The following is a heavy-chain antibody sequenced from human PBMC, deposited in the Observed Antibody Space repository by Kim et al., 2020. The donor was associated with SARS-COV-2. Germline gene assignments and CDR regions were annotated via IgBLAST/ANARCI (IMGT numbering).Heavy chain of an antibody. CDR2: INHSGST. J-gene: IGHJ4*01. Sequence: SETLSLTCAVYGGSFSGYYWSWIRQPPGKGLEWIGEINHSGSTNYNPSLKSRVTISVDTSKNQFSLKLSSVTAADTAVYYCARASGYGYGSGSYLYFDY. CDR1: GGSFSGYY. V-gene: IGHV4-34*01. D-gene: IGHD3-10*01. CDR3: ARASGYGYGSGSYLYFDY.